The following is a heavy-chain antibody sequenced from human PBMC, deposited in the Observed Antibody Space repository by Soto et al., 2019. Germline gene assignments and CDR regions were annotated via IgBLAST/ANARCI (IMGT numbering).Heavy chain of an antibody. Sequence: PGGSLRLSCAASGFTFSSYAMSWVRQAPGKGLERVSGISGSGGSTYYADSAKGRFTISRDNSKNTLYLQVNSLRAEDTAVYYCAKDIVVVVAASPYYYGMDVWGQGTTVTVSS. V-gene: IGHV3-23*01. CDR3: AKDIVVVVAASPYYYGMDV. CDR1: GFTFSSYA. D-gene: IGHD2-15*01. CDR2: ISGSGGST. J-gene: IGHJ6*02.